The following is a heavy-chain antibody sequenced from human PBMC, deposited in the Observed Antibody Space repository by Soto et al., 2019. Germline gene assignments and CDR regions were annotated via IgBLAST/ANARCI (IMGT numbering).Heavy chain of an antibody. CDR3: ARWEQPLFDY. Sequence: QVPLVESGGGVVQPGRSLRLSCAASGFTVSAYTMHWVRQAPGKGLEWVAVISSDGNHKYYTDSVKGRFTISRDPATNTLYLQMNSLRAEDTAVYYCARWEQPLFDYWGQGTLVTVSS. CDR2: ISSDGNHK. J-gene: IGHJ4*02. V-gene: IGHV3-30-3*01. D-gene: IGHD1-26*01. CDR1: GFTVSAYT.